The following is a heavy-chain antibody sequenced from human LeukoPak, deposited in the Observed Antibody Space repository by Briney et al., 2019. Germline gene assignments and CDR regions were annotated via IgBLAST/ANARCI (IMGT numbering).Heavy chain of an antibody. V-gene: IGHV1-69*13. CDR1: GGTFSSYA. CDR3: ARDGSGGIPFDH. D-gene: IGHD2-15*01. CDR2: IIPIFGTA. Sequence: ASVKVSCKASGGTFSSYAISWVRQAPGQGLEWMGGIIPIFGTANYAQKFQGRVTITADESTSTAYMELSSLRSEDTAVYYCARDGSGGIPFDHWGQGTLVTVSS. J-gene: IGHJ4*02.